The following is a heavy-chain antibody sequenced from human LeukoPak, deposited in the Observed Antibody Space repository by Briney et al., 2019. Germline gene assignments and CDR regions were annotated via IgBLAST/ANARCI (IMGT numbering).Heavy chain of an antibody. CDR3: ARDQTYSGSGIYTYFDY. J-gene: IGHJ4*02. CDR1: GGSISSGGYY. Sequence: SQTLSLTCTVSGGSISSGGYYWSWIRQPPGKGLEWIGCIYYSGSTYYIPSLKSRVTISVDRSKNQFSLNLSSVTAADTAVYYCARDQTYSGSGIYTYFDYWGQGILVTVSS. CDR2: IYYSGST. D-gene: IGHD3-10*01. V-gene: IGHV4-30-2*01.